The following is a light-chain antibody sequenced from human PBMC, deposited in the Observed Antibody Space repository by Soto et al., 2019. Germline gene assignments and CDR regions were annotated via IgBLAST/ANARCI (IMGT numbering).Light chain of an antibody. CDR2: GAS. Sequence: EIVLTQSPATLSVSPGEGVTLSCRASQPIGRHLDWYQQKPGQAPRLLIYGASTRAAGMPVRFRGSGSGTEFTLTITSLQSEDFVVYYCQQYNGWPYTFGQGTKLEIK. CDR1: QPIGRH. J-gene: IGKJ2*01. V-gene: IGKV3-15*01. CDR3: QQYNGWPYT.